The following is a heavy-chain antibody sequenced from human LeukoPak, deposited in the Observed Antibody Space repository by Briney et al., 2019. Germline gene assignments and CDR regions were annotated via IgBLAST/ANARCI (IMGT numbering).Heavy chain of an antibody. CDR3: AKDMHSSSPAGAFDI. Sequence: GGSLRLSCAASGFTFDDYAMHWVRQAPGKGLEWASRISWNSGSIGYADSVKGRFTISRDNAKNSLYLQMNSLRAEDMALYYCAKDMHSSSPAGAFDIWGQGTMVTVSS. D-gene: IGHD6-6*01. J-gene: IGHJ3*02. V-gene: IGHV3-9*03. CDR1: GFTFDDYA. CDR2: ISWNSGSI.